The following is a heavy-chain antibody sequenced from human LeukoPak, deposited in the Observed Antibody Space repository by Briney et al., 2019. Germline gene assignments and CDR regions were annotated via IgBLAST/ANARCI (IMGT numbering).Heavy chain of an antibody. J-gene: IGHJ6*03. V-gene: IGHV3-23*01. CDR2: VSSTGGTT. D-gene: IGHD2-15*01. Sequence: GGSLRLSCAASGFTFSSSGMIWVRQAPGKGLEWVSAVSSTGGTTYYADSVKGRFTISRDNSKNTLFLQINSLRAEDTAVYYCAKNGDRGAFCSGGTCYPYYYYYMDVWGRGTTVTISS. CDR1: GFTFSSSG. CDR3: AKNGDRGAFCSGGTCYPYYYYYMDV.